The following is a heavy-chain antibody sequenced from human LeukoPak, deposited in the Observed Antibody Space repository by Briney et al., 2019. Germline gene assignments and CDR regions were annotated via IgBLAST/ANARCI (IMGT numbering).Heavy chain of an antibody. J-gene: IGHJ5*02. CDR3: ARYIVGAIDWFDP. CDR2: IYYSGST. CDR1: GGSISSYY. Sequence: SETLSLTCTVSGGSISSYYWSWIRQPPGKGLEWIGYIYYSGSTNYNPSLKSRVTISVDTSKNQFSLKLSSVTAADTAVYYCARYIVGAIDWFDPWGQGTLVTVSS. D-gene: IGHD1-26*01. V-gene: IGHV4-59*12.